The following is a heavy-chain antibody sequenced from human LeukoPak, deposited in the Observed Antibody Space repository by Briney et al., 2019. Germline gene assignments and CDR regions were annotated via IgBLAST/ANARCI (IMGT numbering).Heavy chain of an antibody. D-gene: IGHD1-1*01. CDR1: GFTFSSYS. CDR3: ARGGAGRTEDDVFDI. V-gene: IGHV3-21*01. CDR2: ISSSSSVI. J-gene: IGHJ3*02. Sequence: GGSLRLSCAASGFTFSSYSMNWVRQAPGKGLEWGSSISSSSSVIFYADSVKGRFTISRDNAKNSLYLQMNSLRAEDTAVYYCARGGAGRTEDDVFDIWGQGTMVTVSS.